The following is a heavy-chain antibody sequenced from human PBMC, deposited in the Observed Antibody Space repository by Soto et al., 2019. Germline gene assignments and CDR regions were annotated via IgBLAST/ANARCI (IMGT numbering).Heavy chain of an antibody. V-gene: IGHV4-30-4*01. CDR2: IYYSGST. CDR3: ARNAEQLVGYYGMDV. D-gene: IGHD6-6*01. Sequence: PSETLSLTCTVSGGSISSGVYYWSWIRQPPGKGLEWIGYIYYSGSTYYNPSLKSRVTISVDTSKNQFSRKLSSVTAADTAVYYCARNAEQLVGYYGMDVWGQGTTVPVSS. J-gene: IGHJ6*02. CDR1: GGSISSGVYY.